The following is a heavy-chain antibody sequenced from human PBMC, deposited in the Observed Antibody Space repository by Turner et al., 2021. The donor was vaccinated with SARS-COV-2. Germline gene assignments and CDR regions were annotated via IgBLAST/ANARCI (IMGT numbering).Heavy chain of an antibody. Sequence: EVQLVASGGDLVQPGGSLRLSCAASGFTVSSHGIDWVRQVPGGGLVWVSRINYDGSIRDHADSVEGRFTISRDNNENMLYLQMNSLRAEDTAIYYCTRNNWGIDSWGQGTLVTVSS. V-gene: IGHV3-74*01. CDR2: INYDGSIR. D-gene: IGHD7-27*01. CDR3: TRNNWGIDS. J-gene: IGHJ4*02. CDR1: GFTVSSHG.